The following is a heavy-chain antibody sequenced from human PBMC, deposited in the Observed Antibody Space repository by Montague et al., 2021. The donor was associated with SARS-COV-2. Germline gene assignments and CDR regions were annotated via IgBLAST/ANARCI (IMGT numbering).Heavy chain of an antibody. CDR1: GGSFSGYY. V-gene: IGHV4-34*01. J-gene: IGHJ6*02. Sequence: SETLSLTCAVSGGSFSGYYWTWIRQSPRKGLEWIGEINHSGSTNYNPSLKSRVTISVDTAKNQFSLKLSSVTAADTAVYYCACGDLTTRSLMCYYCLDVWGQGTPVTVSS. CDR3: ACGDLTTRSLMCYYCLDV. CDR2: INHSGST. D-gene: IGHD4-17*01.